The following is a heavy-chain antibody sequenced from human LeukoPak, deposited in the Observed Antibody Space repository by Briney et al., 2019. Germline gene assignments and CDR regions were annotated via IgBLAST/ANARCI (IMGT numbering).Heavy chain of an antibody. J-gene: IGHJ5*02. D-gene: IGHD3-10*01. CDR3: ARDLSILWFGELSIWFDP. V-gene: IGHV1-46*01. CDR2: INPSGGST. Sequence: GASVKVSCKASGYTFTSYYMHWVRQAPGQGLELMGIINPSGGSTSYAQKFQGRVTMTRDTSTSTVYMELSSLRSEDTAVYYCARDLSILWFGELSIWFDPWGQGTLVAVSS. CDR1: GYTFTSYY.